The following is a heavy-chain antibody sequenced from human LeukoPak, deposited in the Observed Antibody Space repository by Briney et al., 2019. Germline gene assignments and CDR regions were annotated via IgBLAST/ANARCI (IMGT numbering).Heavy chain of an antibody. CDR1: GFTFSDYR. D-gene: IGHD1-26*01. CDR2: INSDGSST. V-gene: IGHV3-74*01. J-gene: IGHJ4*02. CDR3: ARAFGGSYYDGIDY. Sequence: TGGSLRLSCAASGFTFSDYRMHWVRQAPGKGLVWVSGINSDGSSTNYADSVKGRFTITRDNAKNTLYLQMNSLRAEDTAVYYCARAFGGSYYDGIDYWGQGTLVTVSS.